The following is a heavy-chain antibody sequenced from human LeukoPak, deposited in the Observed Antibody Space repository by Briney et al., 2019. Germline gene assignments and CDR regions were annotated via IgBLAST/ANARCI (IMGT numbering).Heavy chain of an antibody. CDR2: IYHSGST. CDR3: ARGSLTYYDSSGYYYRAFDI. D-gene: IGHD3-22*01. V-gene: IGHV4-31*03. CDR1: GGSISSGGYY. Sequence: PSQTLSLTCTVSGGSISSGGYYWSWIRQHPGKGLEWIGYIYHSGSTYYNPSLKSRVTISVDTSKNQFSLKLSSVTAADTAVYYCARGSLTYYDSSGYYYRAFDIWGQGTMVTVSS. J-gene: IGHJ3*02.